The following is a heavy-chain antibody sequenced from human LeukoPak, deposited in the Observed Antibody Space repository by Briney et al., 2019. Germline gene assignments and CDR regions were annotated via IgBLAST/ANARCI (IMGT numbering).Heavy chain of an antibody. CDR3: AREGLAAAGHDY. V-gene: IGHV3-21*01. J-gene: IGHJ4*02. D-gene: IGHD6-13*01. Sequence: PGGSLRLSCAASGCSLSSFSMNWVRQAPGKGLEWVSSISTSSGYKYYADSMKGRFTVSRDNAKNSLYLQMNSLRAEDTAVYFCAREGLAAAGHDYWGQGTLVTVSS. CDR2: ISTSSGYK. CDR1: GCSLSSFS.